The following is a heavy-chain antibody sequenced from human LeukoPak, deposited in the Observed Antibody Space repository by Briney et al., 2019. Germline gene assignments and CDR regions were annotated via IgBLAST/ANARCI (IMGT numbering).Heavy chain of an antibody. Sequence: SETLSLTCAVYGGSFSGYYWSWIRQPPGKGLEWIGEINHSGSTNYNPSLKSRVTISVDTSKNQFSLKLSSVTAADTAVYYCARGLNDYASYYYYMDVWGKGTTVTVSS. CDR3: ARGLNDYASYYYYMDV. V-gene: IGHV4-34*01. CDR2: INHSGST. D-gene: IGHD4-17*01. J-gene: IGHJ6*03. CDR1: GGSFSGYY.